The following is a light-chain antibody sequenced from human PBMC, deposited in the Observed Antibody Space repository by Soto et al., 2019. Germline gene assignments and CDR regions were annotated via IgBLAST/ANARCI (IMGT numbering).Light chain of an antibody. J-gene: IGKJ1*01. V-gene: IGKV1-17*01. CDR3: LQHNAYPWT. CDR2: VAY. Sequence: DIQMTQSPSSLSASVGDRVTMTCRASQDIGINLGWFQQKPGKAPKRLIYVAYSLQSGVPSRFSGSGSGTEFTLTISSLQTEDFASYFSLQHNAYPWTFGQGTKVDIK. CDR1: QDIGIN.